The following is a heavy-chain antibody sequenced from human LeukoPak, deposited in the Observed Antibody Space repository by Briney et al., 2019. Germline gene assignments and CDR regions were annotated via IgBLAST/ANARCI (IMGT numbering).Heavy chain of an antibody. CDR1: GYTFTSYG. J-gene: IGHJ6*04. D-gene: IGHD3-9*01. CDR3: ARDHPEYYDSLTVDHYYFFGMDV. Sequence: AAVKVSCKASGYTFTSYGISWVRQAPGQGLEWMGWISAYNGSTNYAQKLQGRVTMTTDTSTSTAYMELRSLRSDDTAVYYCARDHPEYYDSLTVDHYYFFGMDVWGKGTTVTVSP. CDR2: ISAYNGST. V-gene: IGHV1-18*04.